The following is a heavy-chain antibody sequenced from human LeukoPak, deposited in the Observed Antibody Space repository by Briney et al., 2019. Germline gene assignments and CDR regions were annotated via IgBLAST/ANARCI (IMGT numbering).Heavy chain of an antibody. Sequence: GGSLRLSCAVSGFTFSNYWMTWVRQTPGKGLEWVANIKHDGGEKYYVDSVKGRFTISRDNAKNSLYLQMNSLRAEDTAVYYCARSIAAGDLEGFPFDYWGQGTLVTVSS. J-gene: IGHJ4*02. V-gene: IGHV3-7*01. CDR2: IKHDGGEK. D-gene: IGHD6-13*01. CDR1: GFTFSNYW. CDR3: ARSIAAGDLEGFPFDY.